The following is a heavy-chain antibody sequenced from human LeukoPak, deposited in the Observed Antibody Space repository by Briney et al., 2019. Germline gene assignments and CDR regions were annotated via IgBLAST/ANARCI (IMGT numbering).Heavy chain of an antibody. V-gene: IGHV4-34*01. CDR2: INHIGST. D-gene: IGHD3-10*01. J-gene: IGHJ4*02. CDR3: AMEPYYGSGSYWKPHVDY. CDR1: GGSFSGYY. Sequence: SETLSLTCAVYGGSFSGYYWSWIRQPPGKGLEWIGEINHIGSTNYNPSLKSRVTISVDTSKNQFSLKLSSVTAADTAVYYCAMEPYYGSGSYWKPHVDYWGQGTLVTVSS.